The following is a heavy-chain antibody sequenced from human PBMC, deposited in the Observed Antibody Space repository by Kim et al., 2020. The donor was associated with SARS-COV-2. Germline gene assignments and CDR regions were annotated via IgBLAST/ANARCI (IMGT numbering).Heavy chain of an antibody. J-gene: IGHJ4*02. D-gene: IGHD3-10*01. V-gene: IGHV1-24*01. Sequence: YAQKCQDRVTMTEDTSTDTVYMELSSLGSEDTAVYYCATSYYGSESIDYWGQGTLVTVSS. CDR3: ATSYYGSESIDY.